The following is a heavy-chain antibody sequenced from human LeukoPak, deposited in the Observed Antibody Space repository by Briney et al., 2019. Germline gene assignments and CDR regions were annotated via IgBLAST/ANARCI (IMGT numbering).Heavy chain of an antibody. CDR1: GGSFSGYY. D-gene: IGHD4-17*01. J-gene: IGHJ4*02. CDR3: ARITVTTTPDDY. Sequence: PSETLSLTCAVYGGSFSGYYWSWIRQPPGEGLEWIGEINHSGSTNYNPSLKSRVTISVGTSKNQFSLKLSSVTAADTAVYYCARITVTTTPDDYWGQGTLVTVSS. CDR2: INHSGST. V-gene: IGHV4-34*01.